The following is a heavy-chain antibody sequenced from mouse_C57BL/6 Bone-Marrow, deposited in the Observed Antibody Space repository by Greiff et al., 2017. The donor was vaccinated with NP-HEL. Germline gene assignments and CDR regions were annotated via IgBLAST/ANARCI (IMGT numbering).Heavy chain of an antibody. V-gene: IGHV7-3*01. Sequence: EVQGVESGGGLVQPGGSLSLSCAASGFTFTDHYMRWVRQPPGKALEWLGFIRNKANGYTTEYSASVKGRFTISRENCQSILYLQMNALRAEDSATYYCARSIYYDYADDPFYAMDYWGQGTSVTVSS. J-gene: IGHJ4*01. CDR3: ARSIYYDYADDPFYAMDY. CDR1: GFTFTDHY. CDR2: IRNKANGYTT. D-gene: IGHD2-4*01.